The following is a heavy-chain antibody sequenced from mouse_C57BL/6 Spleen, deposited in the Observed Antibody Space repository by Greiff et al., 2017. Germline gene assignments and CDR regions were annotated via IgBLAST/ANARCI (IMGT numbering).Heavy chain of an antibody. Sequence: QVQLQQPGAELVRPGSSVKLSCKASGYTFTSSWMHWVKQRPIQGLEWIGNIDPSDSETHYNQKFKDKATLTVDKSSSTAYMQLSSLTSKDSAVYYCARSWYYFDYWGQGTTLTVSS. J-gene: IGHJ2*01. CDR2: IDPSDSET. V-gene: IGHV1-52*01. CDR3: ARSWYYFDY. CDR1: GYTFTSSW.